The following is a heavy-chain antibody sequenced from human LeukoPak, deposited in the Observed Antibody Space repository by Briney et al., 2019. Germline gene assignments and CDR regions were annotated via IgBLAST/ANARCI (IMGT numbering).Heavy chain of an antibody. CDR2: IYYSGST. Sequence: SETLSLTCTVSGGSISSYYWSWIRQPPGKGLEWIGYIYYSGSTNYNPSLKSRVTISVGTSKNQFSLKLSSVTAADTAVYYCARTRGYSYGYGEGGFDYWGQGTLVTVSS. V-gene: IGHV4-59*01. CDR3: ARTRGYSYGYGEGGFDY. J-gene: IGHJ4*02. D-gene: IGHD5-18*01. CDR1: GGSISSYY.